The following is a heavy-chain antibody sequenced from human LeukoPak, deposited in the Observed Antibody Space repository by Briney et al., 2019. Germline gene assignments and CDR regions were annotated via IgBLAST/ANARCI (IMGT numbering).Heavy chain of an antibody. CDR2: IYYSGST. D-gene: IGHD3-9*01. V-gene: IGHV4-30-4*08. J-gene: IGHJ4*02. CDR3: ARVGAKGVLRYFDWLSTGYYFDY. Sequence: TLSLTCTVSGGSISSGDYYWSWIRQPPGKGLEWIGYIYYSGSTYYNPSLKSRVTISVDTSKNQFSLKLSSVTAADTAVYYCARVGAKGVLRYFDWLSTGYYFDYWGQGTLVTVSS. CDR1: GGSISSGDYY.